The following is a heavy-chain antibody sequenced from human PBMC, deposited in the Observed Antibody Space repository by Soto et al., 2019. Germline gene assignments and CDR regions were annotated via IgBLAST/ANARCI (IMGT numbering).Heavy chain of an antibody. CDR1: GYTFTSYG. Sequence: QVQLVQSGAEVKKPGASVKVSCKASGYTFTSYGISWVRQAPGQGLEWMGWISAYNGNTNYAQKLQGRVTMTTDTSTSRAYMELRSLRSDDTAVYYCARHQRRITMVRGGSLPGGHRDYYYGMDVWGQGTTVTVSS. V-gene: IGHV1-18*01. D-gene: IGHD3-10*01. CDR3: ARHQRRITMVRGGSLPGGHRDYYYGMDV. J-gene: IGHJ6*02. CDR2: ISAYNGNT.